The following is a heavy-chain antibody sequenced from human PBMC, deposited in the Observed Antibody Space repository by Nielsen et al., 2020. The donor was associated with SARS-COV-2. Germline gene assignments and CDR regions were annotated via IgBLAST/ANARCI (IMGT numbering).Heavy chain of an antibody. V-gene: IGHV3-9*01. CDR3: AVSGWFDP. CDR2: ISWNSGSI. CDR1: GFTFDDYA. J-gene: IGHJ5*02. D-gene: IGHD3-10*01. Sequence: SLKISCAASGFTFDDYAMHWVRQAPGKGLEWVSGISWNSGSIGYADSVKGRFTISRDNAKNSLYLQMNSLRAEDTALYYCAVSGWFDPWGQGTLVTVSS.